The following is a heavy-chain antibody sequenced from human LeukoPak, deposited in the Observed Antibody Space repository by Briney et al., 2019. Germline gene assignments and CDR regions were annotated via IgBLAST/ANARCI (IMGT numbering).Heavy chain of an antibody. D-gene: IGHD1-26*01. Sequence: GESLEISCKGSGYSFTNYWIAWVRQMSGKGLEWMGIIYPGDSDTRYSPSFQGQVTISVDKSISTAYLQWGSLKASDTAMYYCARVWENRGSYYYYWGQGSLVTVSS. V-gene: IGHV5-51*01. J-gene: IGHJ4*02. CDR3: ARVWENRGSYYYY. CDR2: IYPGDSDT. CDR1: GYSFTNYW.